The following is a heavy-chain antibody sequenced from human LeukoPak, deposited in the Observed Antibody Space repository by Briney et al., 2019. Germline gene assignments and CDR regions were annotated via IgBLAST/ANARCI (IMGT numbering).Heavy chain of an antibody. CDR2: IYSDGST. CDR3: ARDASEADY. J-gene: IGHJ4*02. Sequence: GGSLRLSCAASEFSVGSNYMTWVRQAPGKGLEWVSLIYSDGSTYYADSVKGRFTISRDNSKNTLYLQMSGLRVEDTAVYYCARDASEADYWGQGTLVTVSS. V-gene: IGHV3-66*01. CDR1: EFSVGSNY.